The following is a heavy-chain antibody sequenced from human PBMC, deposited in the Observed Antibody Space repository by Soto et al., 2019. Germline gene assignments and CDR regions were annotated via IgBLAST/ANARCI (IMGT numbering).Heavy chain of an antibody. J-gene: IGHJ3*02. D-gene: IGHD3-3*01. CDR2: ISAYNGNT. Sequence: ASVKVSCKASVYTFTSYGISWVRQAPGQGLEWMGWISAYNGNTNYAQKLQGRVTMTTDTSTSTAYMELRSLRSDDTAVYYCARDRATYYDFWSGYSNDAFDIWGQGTMVTVSS. V-gene: IGHV1-18*01. CDR3: ARDRATYYDFWSGYSNDAFDI. CDR1: VYTFTSYG.